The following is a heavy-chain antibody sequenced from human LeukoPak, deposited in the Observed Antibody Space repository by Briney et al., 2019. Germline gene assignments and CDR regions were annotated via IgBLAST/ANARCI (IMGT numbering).Heavy chain of an antibody. D-gene: IGHD3-22*01. CDR3: AQENYYDSSGYYVY. Sequence: SVKVSCKASGGTFSSYAISWVRQAPGQGLEWMGGIILIFGTANYAQKFQGRVTITADKSTSTAYMELSSLRAEDTAVYYCAQENYYDSSGYYVYWGQGTLVPVSS. CDR1: GGTFSSYA. CDR2: IILIFGTA. J-gene: IGHJ4*02. V-gene: IGHV1-69*06.